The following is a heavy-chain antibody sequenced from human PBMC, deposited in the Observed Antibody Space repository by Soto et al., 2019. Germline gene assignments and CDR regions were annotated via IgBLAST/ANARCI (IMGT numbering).Heavy chain of an antibody. J-gene: IGHJ4*02. D-gene: IGHD3-22*01. CDR2: INYSGTT. CDR1: DGSMNSDSYY. V-gene: IGHV4-39*01. Sequence: SETLSLTCSVSDGSMNSDSYYWGWIRQPPGKGLEWIGVINYSGTTFHNVSLKSRVTMSVESSMNQLSLKLTSVTAADTAVYYCARLGGYVSVGYYYLWDSWGQGILVTVSS. CDR3: ARLGGYVSVGYYYLWDS.